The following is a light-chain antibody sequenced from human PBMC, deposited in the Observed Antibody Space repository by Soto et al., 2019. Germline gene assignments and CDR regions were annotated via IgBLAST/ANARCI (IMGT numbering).Light chain of an antibody. CDR1: QGIRND. CDR3: LQQNNYPRT. V-gene: IGKV1-17*01. J-gene: IGKJ2*01. Sequence: DIQMTQSPSSLSAFVSNGVTITCRTSQGIRNDLSWYQQKPGEAPKRLVYVASSLDGGVPARFSGSGSGTEFTLTISSLQPEDFATYYCLQQNNYPRTFGQGTKVDIK. CDR2: VAS.